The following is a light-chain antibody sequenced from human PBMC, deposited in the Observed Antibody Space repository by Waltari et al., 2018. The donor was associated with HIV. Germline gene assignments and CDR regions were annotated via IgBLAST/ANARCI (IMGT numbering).Light chain of an antibody. V-gene: IGKV1-5*03. CDR3: QHYNTPSPWT. CDR2: KAS. J-gene: IGKJ1*01. CDR1: QSIDTW. Sequence: DIQMTQSPSTLSTSVGDRITITCRASQSIDTWLAWYQQKPGKAPKLLVYKASSLESGVPSRFSGSGSGTEFTLTISSLQPDDFATYYCQHYNTPSPWTFGQGTRVDI.